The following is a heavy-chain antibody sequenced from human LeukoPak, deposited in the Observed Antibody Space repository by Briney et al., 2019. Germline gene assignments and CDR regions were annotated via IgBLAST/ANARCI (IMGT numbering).Heavy chain of an antibody. J-gene: IGHJ1*01. V-gene: IGHV4-39*07. Sequence: PSETLSLTCTVSGGSITTSGYYWAWVRQPPGKGLEWIGNIDYSGNTYYNPSLKSRVTISVDTSKNQFSLKLSSVTAADTAVYYCARGVGSAVTTKRRQYFQHWGQGTLVTVSS. CDR1: GGSITTSGYY. D-gene: IGHD4-17*01. CDR2: IDYSGNT. CDR3: ARGVGSAVTTKRRQYFQH.